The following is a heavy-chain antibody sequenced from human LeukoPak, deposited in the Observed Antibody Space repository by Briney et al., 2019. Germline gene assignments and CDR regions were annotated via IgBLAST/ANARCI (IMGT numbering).Heavy chain of an antibody. CDR1: GGSISSYY. D-gene: IGHD3-10*01. CDR3: AKSLSGFDAFDI. CDR2: INHSGSA. Sequence: SEALSLTCTVSGGSISSYYWSWIRQPPGKGLEWIGEINHSGSANYNPSLKSRVTISVDTSKNQFSLKLSSVTAADTAVYYCAKSLSGFDAFDIWGQGTMVTVSS. J-gene: IGHJ3*02. V-gene: IGHV4-34*01.